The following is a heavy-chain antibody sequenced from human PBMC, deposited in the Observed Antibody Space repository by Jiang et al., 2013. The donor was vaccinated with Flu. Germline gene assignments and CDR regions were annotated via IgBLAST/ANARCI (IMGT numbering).Heavy chain of an antibody. D-gene: IGHD3-22*01. CDR1: GYTFTTYE. J-gene: IGHJ4*02. CDR3: AREASSGYLRY. Sequence: GAEVKKPGASVKVSCKASGYTFTTYEVSWVRQAPGQGLEWMGRISPYNGETNYAQKFQGRVTMSTDTSTDTAHLELTSLRSDDTAVYYCAREASSGYLRYWGQGTLVTVSS. V-gene: IGHV1-18*01. CDR2: ISPYNGET.